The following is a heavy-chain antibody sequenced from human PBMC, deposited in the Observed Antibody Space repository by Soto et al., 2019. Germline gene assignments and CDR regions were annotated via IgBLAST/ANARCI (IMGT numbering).Heavy chain of an antibody. J-gene: IGHJ4*02. V-gene: IGHV4-59*01. D-gene: IGHD3-10*01. Sequence: SETLSLTCSVSGGSMSEYFWSWIRQSPGKGLEWIGYIYYLGSTDYNPSLKSRVTISVDTSKRQFSLRLTSVTAADTAVYYCARDGYDGSGSPYPDYWGPGTQVTVSS. CDR1: GGSMSEYF. CDR3: ARDGYDGSGSPYPDY. CDR2: IYYLGST.